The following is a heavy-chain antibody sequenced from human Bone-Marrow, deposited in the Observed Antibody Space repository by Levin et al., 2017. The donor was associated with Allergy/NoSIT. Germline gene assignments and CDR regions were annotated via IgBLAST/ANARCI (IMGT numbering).Heavy chain of an antibody. V-gene: IGHV4-61*02. CDR3: AKLSAMNDYGWVGAAFDI. CDR2: VYTTGST. D-gene: IGHD4/OR15-4a*01. CDR1: GGSISSGASF. J-gene: IGHJ3*02. Sequence: PSETLSLTCTVSGGSISSGASFWSWMRQPAGKGLEWIGRVYTTGSTNYNPSLKSRVTISIDASRNQFSLQLTSVTAADTAVYYCAKLSAMNDYGWVGAAFDIWGQGTIVSVSS.